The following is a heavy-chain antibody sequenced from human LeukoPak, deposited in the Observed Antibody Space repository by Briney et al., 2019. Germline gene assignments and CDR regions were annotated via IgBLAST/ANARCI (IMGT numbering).Heavy chain of an antibody. J-gene: IGHJ4*02. V-gene: IGHV3-11*01. CDR3: ARLRSSSYYFDY. CDR2: ISSSAINV. Sequence: GGFLRLSCAASGFTFSDYYMSWIRQAPGKGLEWVSFISSSAINVYYADSVKGRFTISRDSAKDSLYLQMNSLRAEDTAVYYCARLRSSSYYFDYWGQGTLVTVSS. CDR1: GFTFSDYY. D-gene: IGHD6-6*01.